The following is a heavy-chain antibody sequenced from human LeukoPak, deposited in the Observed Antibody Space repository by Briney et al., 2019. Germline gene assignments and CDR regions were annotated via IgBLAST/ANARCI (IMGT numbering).Heavy chain of an antibody. CDR2: IYNSGST. D-gene: IGHD6-13*01. J-gene: IGHJ5*02. V-gene: IGHV4-38-2*01. CDR3: ARAYSSSWYFNWFDP. CDR1: GYSISSGYF. Sequence: SETLSLTCAVSGYSISSGYFWGWIRQPPGQGLEWIGTIYNSGSTYYNASLESRVAISVDTSKNQFSLKLSSVTAADTAVYYCARAYSSSWYFNWFDPWGQETLVTVSS.